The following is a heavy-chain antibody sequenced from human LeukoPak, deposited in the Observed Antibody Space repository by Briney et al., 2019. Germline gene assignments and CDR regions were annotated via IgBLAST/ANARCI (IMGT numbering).Heavy chain of an antibody. J-gene: IGHJ4*02. CDR3: AHRPPGIAAAGPYFDY. Sequence: SGPTLVNPTQTLTLTCTFSGFSLSTSGVGVGWIRQAPGKALEWLALIYWDDDKRYSSSLKSRLPITKDPSSNQVVLKMTNMDPVDTAPYYRAHRPPGIAAAGPYFDYWGQGTLVTVSS. CDR1: GFSLSTSGVG. CDR2: IYWDDDK. D-gene: IGHD6-13*01. V-gene: IGHV2-5*02.